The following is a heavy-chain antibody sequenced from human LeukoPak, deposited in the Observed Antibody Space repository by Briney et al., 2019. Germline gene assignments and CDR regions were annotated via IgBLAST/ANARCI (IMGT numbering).Heavy chain of an antibody. Sequence: ASVKVSCKASGYTFTGYYMHWVRQAPGQGLEWMGIINPSGGSTSYAQKFQGRVTMTRDMSTSTVYMELSSLRSEDTAVYYCARVTDGYNYFDYWGQGTLVTVSS. CDR1: GYTFTGYY. D-gene: IGHD5-24*01. V-gene: IGHV1-46*01. J-gene: IGHJ4*02. CDR2: INPSGGST. CDR3: ARVTDGYNYFDY.